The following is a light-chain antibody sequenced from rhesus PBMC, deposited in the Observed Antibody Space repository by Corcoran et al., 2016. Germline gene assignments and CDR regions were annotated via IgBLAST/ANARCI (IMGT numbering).Light chain of an antibody. Sequence: DIQMTQSPSSLSASVGDRVTITCRASENVYNYLHWYQQKPEKAPKLLIYTASTLQSGVPSRFSGSGSGTDFTLTISSLQPEDFATYYCQHGSGAPLTFGGGTKV. CDR3: QHGSGAPLT. J-gene: IGKJ4*01. CDR2: TAS. CDR1: ENVYNY. V-gene: IGKV1-74*01.